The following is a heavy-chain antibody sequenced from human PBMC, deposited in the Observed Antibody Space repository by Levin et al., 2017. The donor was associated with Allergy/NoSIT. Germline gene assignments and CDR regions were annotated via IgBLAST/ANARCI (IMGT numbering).Heavy chain of an antibody. CDR3: ARSESGNDAGDY. V-gene: IGHV4-59*08. D-gene: IGHD5-12*01. Sequence: PSETLSLTCTVSGDSITGYHWSWIRQPPGKGLEWIGYFYYSGTTNLNPSLKSRLTMSVDLSKNQFSLRLNSVTAADTALYYCARSESGNDAGDYWGQGTLVTVSS. CDR1: GDSITGYH. J-gene: IGHJ4*02. CDR2: FYYSGTT.